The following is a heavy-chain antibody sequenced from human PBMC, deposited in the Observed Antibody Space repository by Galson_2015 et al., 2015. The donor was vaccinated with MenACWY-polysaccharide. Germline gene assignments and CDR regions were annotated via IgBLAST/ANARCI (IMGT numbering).Heavy chain of an antibody. Sequence: SVKASCKASGYKFSSYAINWVRQASGQGLEWMGWMNPNSGNTGYAQKFQGRVAMTRDPATSTAYMELRMLRYDDTAVYYCARIIARKYTFADSWGQGTLVSVS. D-gene: IGHD2-21*01. J-gene: IGHJ4*02. V-gene: IGHV1-8*01. CDR2: MNPNSGNT. CDR3: ARIIARKYTFADS. CDR1: GYKFSSYA.